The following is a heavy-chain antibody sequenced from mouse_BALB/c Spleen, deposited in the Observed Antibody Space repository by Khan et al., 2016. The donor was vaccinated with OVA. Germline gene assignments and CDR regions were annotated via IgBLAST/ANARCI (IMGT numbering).Heavy chain of an antibody. V-gene: IGHV5-6-5*01. Sequence: EVQVVESGGGLVKPGGSLKLSCAASGFTFSSYAVSWIRQTPEKRLEWVASINSGGSTYYPDSVKGRLTISRDDARNILYLQMSSLRSEDTAMYYCTRLVDYWGQGTSVTVSS. CDR1: GFTFSSYA. J-gene: IGHJ4*01. CDR3: TRLVDY. CDR2: INSGGST.